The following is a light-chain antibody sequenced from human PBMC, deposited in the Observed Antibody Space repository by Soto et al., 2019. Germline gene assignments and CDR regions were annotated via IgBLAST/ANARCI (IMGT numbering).Light chain of an antibody. CDR3: QNFGDSPFT. V-gene: IGKV3-20*01. CDR1: ESISSHY. CDR2: GAS. Sequence: EVVLMQSPDTLSLPPGERATLSCRASESISSHYIAWYQHKPGQAPRLLIFGASTRATGIPDRFSGSWSGTDFTLTISRLEPEDFAMYYCQNFGDSPFTFGPGTKVDIK. J-gene: IGKJ3*01.